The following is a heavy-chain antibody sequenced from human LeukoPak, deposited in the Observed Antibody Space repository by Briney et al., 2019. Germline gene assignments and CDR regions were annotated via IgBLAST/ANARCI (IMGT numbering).Heavy chain of an antibody. V-gene: IGHV4-39*07. CDR1: GGSISSSSYY. CDR3: ARASGWYAGDY. D-gene: IGHD6-19*01. J-gene: IGHJ4*02. CDR2: IYYSGST. Sequence: SETLSLTCTVSGGSISSSSYYWGWIRQPPGKGLEWIGSIYYSGSTYYNPSLKSRVTISVDTSKNQFSLKLSSVTAADTAVYYCARASGWYAGDYWGQGTLVIVSS.